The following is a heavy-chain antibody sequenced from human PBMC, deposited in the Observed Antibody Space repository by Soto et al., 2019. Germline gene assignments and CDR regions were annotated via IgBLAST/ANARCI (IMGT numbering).Heavy chain of an antibody. CDR3: ARDSNTRLLWFGELLSGDSWFDP. CDR1: GYTFTSYY. D-gene: IGHD3-10*01. J-gene: IGHJ5*02. V-gene: IGHV1-46*03. Sequence: QVQLVQSGAEVKKPGASVKVSCKASGYTFTSYYMHWVRQAPGQGLEWMGIINPSGGSTSYAQKFQGRVTMTRDTSTSTVYMELSSLRSEDTAVYYCARDSNTRLLWFGELLSGDSWFDPWGQGTLVTVSS. CDR2: INPSGGST.